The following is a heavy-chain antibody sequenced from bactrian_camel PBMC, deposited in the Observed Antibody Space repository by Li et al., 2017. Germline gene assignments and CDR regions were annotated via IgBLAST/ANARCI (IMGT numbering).Heavy chain of an antibody. V-gene: IGHV3S7*01. J-gene: IGHJ4*01. D-gene: IGHD3*01. CDR3: KRSIRTYDYRCARVQKDY. CDR1: GLTFSSYA. Sequence: QVQLVESGGGLVHPGGSLRLSCAASGLTFSSYAMRWARQAPGKGLEWVSGIYSDGGNTYADSVKGRFTISRDNAKNTLYLQMNSLKPEDTAVYYCKRSIRTYDYRCARVQKDYWGQGTQVTVS. CDR2: IYSDGGNT.